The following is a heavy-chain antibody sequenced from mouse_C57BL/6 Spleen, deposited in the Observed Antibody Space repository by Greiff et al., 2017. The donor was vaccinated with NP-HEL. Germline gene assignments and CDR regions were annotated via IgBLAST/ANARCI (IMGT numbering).Heavy chain of an antibody. V-gene: IGHV1-22*01. CDR2: INPNNGGT. CDR1: GYTFTDYN. J-gene: IGHJ2*01. Sequence: EVQLQQSGPELVKPGASVKMSCKASGYTFTDYNMHWVKQSHGKSLEWIGYINPNNGGTSYNQKFKGKATLTVNKSSSTAYMELRSLTSEDSAVYYCARDRGYCYYFDYWGQGTTLTVSS. D-gene: IGHD3-1*01. CDR3: ARDRGYCYYFDY.